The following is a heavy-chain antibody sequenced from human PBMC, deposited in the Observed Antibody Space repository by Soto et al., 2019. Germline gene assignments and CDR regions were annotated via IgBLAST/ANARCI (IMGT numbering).Heavy chain of an antibody. J-gene: IGHJ6*02. D-gene: IGHD3-10*01. CDR1: GGSISSGSYY. Sequence: SETLSLTCTVSGGSISSGSYYWSWIRQLPGKGLEWIGYIYYSGSTYYNPSLKSRVTISVDTSKNQFSLKLNSVTAADTAVYYWATRTDYYYGSGSRGGMDVWGQGTTVT. CDR2: IYYSGST. V-gene: IGHV4-31*03. CDR3: ATRTDYYYGSGSRGGMDV.